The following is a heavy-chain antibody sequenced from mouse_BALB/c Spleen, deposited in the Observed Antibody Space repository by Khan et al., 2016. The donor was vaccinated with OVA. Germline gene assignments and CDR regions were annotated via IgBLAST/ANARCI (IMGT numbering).Heavy chain of an antibody. CDR2: ISSDGDYT. J-gene: IGHJ3*01. CDR1: GFTFSSYS. Sequence: VQLKESGGDLVKPGGSLKLSCAASGFTFSSYSMSWVRQTPDKRLEWVATISSDGDYTYFPDSVKGRFTISRDNAKNTLNLQMSSLKSEDTALYYCESNLTGSFAYWGQGTLVTVSA. V-gene: IGHV5-6*01. CDR3: ESNLTGSFAY. D-gene: IGHD4-1*01.